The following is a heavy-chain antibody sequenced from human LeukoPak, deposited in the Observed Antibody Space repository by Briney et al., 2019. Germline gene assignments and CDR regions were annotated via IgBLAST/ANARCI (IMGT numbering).Heavy chain of an antibody. J-gene: IGHJ4*02. CDR3: ARHLRGEQQLSAFDY. Sequence: SETLSLTCTVSGGSISSYYWSWIRQPPGKGLEWIGYIYYSGSTNYNPSLRSRVTISADTSKNQFSLKLSSVTAADTAVYYCARHLRGEQQLSAFDYWGQGTPVTVSS. CDR1: GGSISSYY. CDR2: IYYSGST. V-gene: IGHV4-59*08. D-gene: IGHD6-13*01.